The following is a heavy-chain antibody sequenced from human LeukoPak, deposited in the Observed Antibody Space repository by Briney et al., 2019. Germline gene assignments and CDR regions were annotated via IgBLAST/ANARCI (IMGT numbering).Heavy chain of an antibody. J-gene: IGHJ6*02. D-gene: IGHD3-10*02. CDR1: GYTFTNYA. CDR3: ARERWLCRVNCYSVYYYALDV. V-gene: IGHV1-3*01. Sequence: ASVKVSCKGSGYTFTNYAVHWVRQAPGQRLEWLGWINPGNGDTKYSQNFQGRVTVTSDTSAATAYVELNSLTSEDTAVYYCARERWLCRVNCYSVYYYALDVWGQGTTVTVSS. CDR2: INPGNGDT.